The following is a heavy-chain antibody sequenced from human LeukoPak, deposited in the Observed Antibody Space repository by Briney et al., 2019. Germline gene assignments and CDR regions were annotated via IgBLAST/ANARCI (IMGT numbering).Heavy chain of an antibody. Sequence: SDTLSLTCAVSGYSIRSNNWWAWVRQPPGRGLEWIGYIYYNGNTYYNPYNPSLTSRVTMSVDTSKNQFSLKLTSVTAADTAAYYCARGRLHPYPYDFFDPGGQGTLVAVSS. CDR1: GYSIRSNNW. CDR3: ARGRLHPYPYDFFDP. V-gene: IGHV4-28*03. D-gene: IGHD5-12*01. J-gene: IGHJ5*02. CDR2: IYYNGNT.